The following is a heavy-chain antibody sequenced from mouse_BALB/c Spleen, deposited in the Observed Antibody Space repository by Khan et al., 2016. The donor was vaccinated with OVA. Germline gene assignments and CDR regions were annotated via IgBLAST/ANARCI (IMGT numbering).Heavy chain of an antibody. CDR3: GRGGGGDRFAY. CDR1: GYTFTDFT. Sequence: VQLQQSGAELVRPGVSVKISCKGSGYTFTDFTMHWVKQSHAKSVEWIGVISTYYGDATYNQKFKGKATMTVDKSSSTAYMELARLTSEDSAISYGGRGGGGDRFAYWGQGTLVTVSA. CDR2: ISTYYGDA. V-gene: IGHV1S137*01. J-gene: IGHJ3*01.